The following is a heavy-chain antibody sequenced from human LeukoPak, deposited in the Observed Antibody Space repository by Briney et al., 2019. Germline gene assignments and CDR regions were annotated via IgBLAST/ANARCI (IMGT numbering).Heavy chain of an antibody. Sequence: SETLSLTCSVSGYSLTSGYYWAWIRQPPGKGLEWIGSIYHTGITYSNSSLKSRLTMSVDTSKNEISLNLSSVTAADTVVYYCARDYLTAADYWGRGTLVTVSS. D-gene: IGHD2-21*02. V-gene: IGHV4-38-2*02. CDR2: IYHTGIT. CDR1: GYSLTSGYY. CDR3: ARDYLTAADY. J-gene: IGHJ4*02.